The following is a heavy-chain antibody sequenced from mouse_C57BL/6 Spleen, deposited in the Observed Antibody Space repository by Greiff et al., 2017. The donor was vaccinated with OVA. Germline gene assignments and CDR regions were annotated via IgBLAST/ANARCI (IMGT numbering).Heavy chain of an antibody. V-gene: IGHV1-74*01. CDR1: GYTFTSYW. D-gene: IGHD3-2*02. CDR3: ASDSSGSPRFAY. Sequence: QVHVKQPGAELVKPGASVKVSCKASGYTFTSYWMHWVKQRPGQGLEWIGRIHPSDSDTNYNQKFKGKATLTVDKSSSTAYMQLSSLTSEDSAVYYCASDSSGSPRFAYWGQGTLVTVSA. J-gene: IGHJ3*01. CDR2: IHPSDSDT.